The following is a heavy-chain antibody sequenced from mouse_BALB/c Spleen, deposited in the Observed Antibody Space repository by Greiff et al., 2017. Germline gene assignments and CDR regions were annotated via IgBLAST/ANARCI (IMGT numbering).Heavy chain of an antibody. D-gene: IGHD2-1*01. CDR3: ARGDGNYDAMDY. Sequence: EVQRVESGPELVKPGASVKISCKASGYSFTGYFMNWVMQSHGKSLEWIGRINPYNGDTFYNQKFKGKATLTVDKSSSTAHMELRSLASEDSAVYYCARGDGNYDAMDYWGQGTSVTVSS. CDR2: INPYNGDT. V-gene: IGHV1-20*02. J-gene: IGHJ4*01. CDR1: GYSFTGYF.